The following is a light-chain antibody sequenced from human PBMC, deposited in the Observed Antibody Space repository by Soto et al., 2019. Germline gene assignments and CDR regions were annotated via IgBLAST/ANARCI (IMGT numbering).Light chain of an antibody. CDR2: WAS. V-gene: IGKV4-1*01. Sequence: DVVMTQSPDSLAVSLGERATINCKSSQSVLYSSTNKNSLAWYQQKPGQPPKLLIYWASTPESGVPARFVGSGSGTDFTLTISSLQAEDVAVYYCQQYYSPPETFGQGTKVEV. J-gene: IGKJ1*01. CDR3: QQYYSPPET. CDR1: QSVLYSSTNKNS.